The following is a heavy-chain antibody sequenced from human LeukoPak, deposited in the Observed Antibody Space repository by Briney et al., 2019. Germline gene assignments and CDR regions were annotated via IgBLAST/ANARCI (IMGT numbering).Heavy chain of an antibody. D-gene: IGHD3-10*01. V-gene: IGHV3-53*01. J-gene: IGHJ5*02. CDR2: IYSGAST. CDR3: ARAATLNYGSGSYLGFDP. Sequence: PGGSLRLSCAASGFTVSSNYMYWARQAPGKGLEWVSIIYSGASTYYADSVKGRFTISRDNSKNTLYLQMNSLRAEDTAVYYCARAATLNYGSGSYLGFDPWGQGTLVTVSS. CDR1: GFTVSSNY.